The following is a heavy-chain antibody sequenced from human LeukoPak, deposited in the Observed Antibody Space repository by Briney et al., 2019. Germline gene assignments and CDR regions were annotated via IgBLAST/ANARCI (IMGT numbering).Heavy chain of an antibody. V-gene: IGHV4-34*01. CDR1: GGSFSGYY. J-gene: IGHJ4*02. D-gene: IGHD2-2*01. CDR3: AKENVVPAAIRYFDY. Sequence: SETLSLTCAVYGGSFSGYYWSWIRQPPGKGLEWIGEINHSGSTNYNPSLKSRVTIPVDTSKNQFSLKLSSVTAADTAVYYCAKENVVPAAIRYFDYWGQGTLVTASS. CDR2: INHSGST.